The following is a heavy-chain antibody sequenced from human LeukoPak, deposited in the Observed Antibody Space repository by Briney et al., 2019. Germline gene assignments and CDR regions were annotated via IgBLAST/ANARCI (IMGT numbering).Heavy chain of an antibody. V-gene: IGHV4-59*08. CDR1: GGSITSYY. CDR2: IYYSGST. CDR3: ARLRDSSGWYGAFDI. J-gene: IGHJ3*02. Sequence: SETLSLTCTVSGGSITSYYWSWIRQPPGKGLEWIGYIYYSGSTNHNPSLKSRVTISVDTSKNQFSLDLRSVTAADTAVYYCARLRDSSGWYGAFDIWGQGTMVTGSS. D-gene: IGHD6-19*01.